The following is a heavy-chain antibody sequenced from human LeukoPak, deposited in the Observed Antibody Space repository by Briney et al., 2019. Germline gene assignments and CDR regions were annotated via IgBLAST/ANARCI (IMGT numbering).Heavy chain of an antibody. Sequence: SETLSLTCAVYGGSFSGYYWSWIRQPPGKGLEWIGEINHSGGTNYNPSLKSRVTISVDTSKNQFSLKLSSVTAADTAVFYCASAMIGVPDDAFDIWGQGTMVTVSS. D-gene: IGHD3-22*01. V-gene: IGHV4-34*01. CDR3: ASAMIGVPDDAFDI. CDR1: GGSFSGYY. J-gene: IGHJ3*02. CDR2: INHSGGT.